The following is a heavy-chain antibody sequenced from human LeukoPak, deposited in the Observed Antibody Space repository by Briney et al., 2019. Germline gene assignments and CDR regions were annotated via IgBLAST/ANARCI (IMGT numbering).Heavy chain of an antibody. V-gene: IGHV3-23*01. Sequence: GGSLRLSCAASGFTFSIYAMSWVRQAPGKGLEWVSGTTSGGGSTYYADSVKGRFTSTSDNSKNTLYLQMNSLRAEDTAVYYCAKAGRSQGYFDSWGQGTLVTVSP. CDR3: AKAGRSQGYFDS. J-gene: IGHJ4*02. CDR1: GFTFSIYA. CDR2: TTSGGGST. D-gene: IGHD2-15*01.